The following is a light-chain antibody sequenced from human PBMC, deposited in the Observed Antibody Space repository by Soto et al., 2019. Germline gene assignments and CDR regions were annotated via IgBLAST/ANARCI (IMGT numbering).Light chain of an antibody. CDR1: QSVSSSY. CDR2: ETS. CDR3: QQYGSSSMYT. V-gene: IGKV3-20*01. Sequence: EIVLTQSPGTLSLSPGERATLSCRASQSVSSSYLAWYQQKPGQAPRLLIYETSNRATGIPDRFSGSGSGGDVTLTISRLEAEDFAVYYCQQYGSSSMYTVGQGTKLEIK. J-gene: IGKJ2*01.